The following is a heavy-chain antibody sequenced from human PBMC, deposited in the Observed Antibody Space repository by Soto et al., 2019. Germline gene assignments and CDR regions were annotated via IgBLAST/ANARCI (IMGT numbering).Heavy chain of an antibody. D-gene: IGHD1-26*01. V-gene: IGHV3-30*13. CDR1: GFNFNTYF. J-gene: IGHJ4*02. CDR3: AIDYEHGSNCDLAY. CDR2: IFPNGRDK. Sequence: QVQLVQSGGGVVQPGRSLRLSCAASGFNFNTYFMHWVRQAPGKGLEWVAMIFPNGRDKEYADSVKGRFTISRDNSYNRLYLRIDSLRPEDTAGYYCAIDYEHGSNCDLAYWGQGALVTVSS.